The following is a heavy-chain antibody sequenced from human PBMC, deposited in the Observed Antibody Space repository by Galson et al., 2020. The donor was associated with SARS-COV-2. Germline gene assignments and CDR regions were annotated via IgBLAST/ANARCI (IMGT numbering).Heavy chain of an antibody. Sequence: GSLRLSCSASGFIFSDYAMHWVRQAPGKGLEYVSAISSNGGTSFYADSVNGRFTMSRDNSRNMFYLQMTALRPEDTAFYYCLSYSSTRQNHWGQGTLVTVSS. CDR1: GFIFSDYA. CDR2: ISSNGGTS. J-gene: IGHJ5*02. V-gene: IGHV3-64D*06. D-gene: IGHD2-2*01. CDR3: LSYSSTRQNH.